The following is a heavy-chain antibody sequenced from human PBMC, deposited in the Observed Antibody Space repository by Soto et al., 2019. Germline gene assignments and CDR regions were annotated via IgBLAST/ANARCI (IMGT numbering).Heavy chain of an antibody. J-gene: IGHJ4*02. CDR1: GYSFTSYW. V-gene: IGHV5-10-1*01. Sequence: PGESLKISCKGSGYSFTSYWISWVRQMPGKGLEWMGRIDPSDSYTNYSPSFQGHVTISADKSISTAYLQWSSLKASDTAMYYCARHAPEEMATITINFDYWGQGTLVTVSS. D-gene: IGHD5-12*01. CDR3: ARHAPEEMATITINFDY. CDR2: IDPSDSYT.